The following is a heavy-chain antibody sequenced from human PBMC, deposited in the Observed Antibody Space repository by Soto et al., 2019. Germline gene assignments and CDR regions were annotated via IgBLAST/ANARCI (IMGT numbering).Heavy chain of an antibody. Sequence: SETLSLTCAVYGGSFSGYYWSWIRQPPGKGLEWIGEINHRGSTNYNPSLKSRVTISVDTSKNQFSLKLSSVTAADTAVYYCARGENCSGGSCYGFDYWGQGTLVTVSS. CDR2: INHRGST. V-gene: IGHV4-34*01. CDR1: GGSFSGYY. CDR3: ARGENCSGGSCYGFDY. J-gene: IGHJ4*02. D-gene: IGHD2-15*01.